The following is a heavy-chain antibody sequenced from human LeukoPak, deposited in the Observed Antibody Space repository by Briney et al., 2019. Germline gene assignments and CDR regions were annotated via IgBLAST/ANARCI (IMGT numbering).Heavy chain of an antibody. CDR2: TYYRSKWSF. J-gene: IGHJ4*02. Sequence: SQTLSLTCAISGHSLFTNSVAWNWIRQSPSRGLEWLGRTYYRSKWSFDYAVSVKSRITINADTSKNQFSLQLNSVTPEHTAVYYWARGKYTSFDNWGQGTLVTVSS. V-gene: IGHV6-1*01. CDR3: ARGKYTSFDN. D-gene: IGHD2-2*01. CDR1: GHSLFTNSVA.